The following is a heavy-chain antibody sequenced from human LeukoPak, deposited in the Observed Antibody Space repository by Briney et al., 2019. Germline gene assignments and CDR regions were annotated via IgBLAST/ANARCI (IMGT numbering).Heavy chain of an antibody. Sequence: GGSLRLSCAASGFTVSSNYMSWVRQAPGKGLEWVSVIYSGGSTYYADSVKGRFTISRDNSKNTLYLQMNSLRAEDTAVYYCASKNKLVLDALDIWGQGTMVTVSS. CDR1: GFTVSSNY. D-gene: IGHD6-13*01. V-gene: IGHV3-53*01. CDR3: ASKNKLVLDALDI. CDR2: IYSGGST. J-gene: IGHJ3*02.